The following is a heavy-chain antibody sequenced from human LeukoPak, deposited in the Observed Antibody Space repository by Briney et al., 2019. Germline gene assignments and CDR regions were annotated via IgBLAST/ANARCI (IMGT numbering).Heavy chain of an antibody. CDR1: GGSFSGYY. V-gene: IGHV4-59*01. CDR2: IYYSGST. J-gene: IGHJ6*02. D-gene: IGHD3-3*01. Sequence: SETLSLTCADYGGSFSGYYWSWIRQPPGKGLEWIGYIYYSGSTNYNPSLKSRVTISVDTSKNQFSLKLSSVTAADTAVYYCARDRDFWSGYYYGMDVWGQGTTVTVSS. CDR3: ARDRDFWSGYYYGMDV.